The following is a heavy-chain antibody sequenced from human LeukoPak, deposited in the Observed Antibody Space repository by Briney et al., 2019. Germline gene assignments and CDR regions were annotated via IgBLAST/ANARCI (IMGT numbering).Heavy chain of an antibody. CDR2: IYYSGST. CDR3: ARMSGWLDFDY. D-gene: IGHD6-19*01. V-gene: IGHV4-59*01. CDR1: GGSISSYY. Sequence: PSETLSLTCTVSGGSISSYYLSWIRQPPGKGLEWIGYIYYSGSTNYNPSLKSRVTISVDTSKNQFSLKLSSVTAADTAVYYCARMSGWLDFDYWGQGTLVTVSS. J-gene: IGHJ4*02.